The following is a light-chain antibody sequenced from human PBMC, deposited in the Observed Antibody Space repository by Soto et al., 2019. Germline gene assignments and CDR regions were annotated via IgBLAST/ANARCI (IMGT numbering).Light chain of an antibody. Sequence: DIQMTPSPSSLSASVGDRVTIXXRASQSISSYLNWYQQKPGKAPKLXIYAASSLQSGVPSRFSGSGAGTDFTLTISSLQPEDFATYYCQQSYSTLWTFGQGTKVDIK. J-gene: IGKJ1*01. CDR1: QSISSY. V-gene: IGKV1-39*01. CDR2: AAS. CDR3: QQSYSTLWT.